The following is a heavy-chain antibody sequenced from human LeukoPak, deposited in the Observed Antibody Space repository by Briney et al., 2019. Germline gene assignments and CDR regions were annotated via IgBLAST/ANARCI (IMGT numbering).Heavy chain of an antibody. CDR3: ATLRDRSGQSDY. V-gene: IGHV1-2*02. J-gene: IGHJ4*02. Sequence: ASVKVSCKASGYTFTGYYMHWLRQAPGQGLEWMGWINPKSGGTNYAQKFQGRVTMTRDTSINTAYMELSRLTSDDTAVYYCATLRDRSGQSDYWGQGTLVTVSS. CDR1: GYTFTGYY. D-gene: IGHD6-19*01. CDR2: INPKSGGT.